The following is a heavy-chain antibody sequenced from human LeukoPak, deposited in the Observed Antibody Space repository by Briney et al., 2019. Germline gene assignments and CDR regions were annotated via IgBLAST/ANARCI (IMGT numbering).Heavy chain of an antibody. D-gene: IGHD3-9*01. CDR2: ISSSSSYI. J-gene: IGHJ4*02. CDR1: GFNFGTYW. V-gene: IGHV3-21*01. Sequence: GGSLRLSCAASGFNFGTYWISWVRQAPEKGLEWVSSISSSSSYIYYADSVKGRFTISRDNAKNSLYLQMNSLRAEDTAVYYCARDSVTYYDILTGYYPLDFDYWGQGTLVTASS. CDR3: ARDSVTYYDILTGYYPLDFDY.